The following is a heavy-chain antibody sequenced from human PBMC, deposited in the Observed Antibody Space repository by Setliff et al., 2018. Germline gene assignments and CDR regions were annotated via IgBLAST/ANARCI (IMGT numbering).Heavy chain of an antibody. CDR3: ARWRVRDSGYYPRLSYMDV. CDR2: INHSGST. CDR1: GGSFSGYY. D-gene: IGHD3-22*01. Sequence: PSETLSLTCAVCGGSFSGYYWSWIRQPPGKGLEWIGEINHSGSTNYNQSLKSRVTLSVDTSKNQFSLQLTSVTAADTAIYYCARWRVRDSGYYPRLSYMDVWGKGTTGTV. V-gene: IGHV4-34*01. J-gene: IGHJ6*03.